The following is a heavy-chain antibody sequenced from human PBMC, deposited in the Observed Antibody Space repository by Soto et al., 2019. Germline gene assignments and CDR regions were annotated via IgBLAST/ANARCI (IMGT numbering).Heavy chain of an antibody. D-gene: IGHD2-2*02. J-gene: IGHJ6*02. CDR3: AKDIGCSSTSCYRSWGMDV. CDR1: GFTFSSYG. V-gene: IGHV3-30*18. CDR2: ISYDGSNK. Sequence: PGGSLRLSCAASGFTFSSYGMHWVRQAPGKGLEWVSVISYDGSNKYYADSVKGRFTISRDNSKNTLYLQMKSLRAEDTAVYYCAKDIGCSSTSCYRSWGMDVWGQGTTVTVSS.